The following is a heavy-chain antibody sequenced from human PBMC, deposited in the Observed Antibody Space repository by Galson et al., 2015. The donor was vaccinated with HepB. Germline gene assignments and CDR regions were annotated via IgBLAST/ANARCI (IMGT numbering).Heavy chain of an antibody. J-gene: IGHJ6*02. CDR3: ARPGEQWLVLADYYGMDV. D-gene: IGHD6-19*01. Sequence: QSGAEVKKPGESLRISCKGSGYSFTSYWISWVRQMPGKGLEWMGRIDPSDSYTNYSPSFQGHVTISADKSISTAYLQWSSLKASDTAMYYCARPGEQWLVLADYYGMDVWGQGTTVTVSS. CDR1: GYSFTSYW. V-gene: IGHV5-10-1*01. CDR2: IDPSDSYT.